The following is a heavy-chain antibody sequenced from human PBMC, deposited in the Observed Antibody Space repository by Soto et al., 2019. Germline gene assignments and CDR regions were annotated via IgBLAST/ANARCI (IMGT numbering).Heavy chain of an antibody. J-gene: IGHJ4*02. CDR2: ISGSGGST. V-gene: IGHV3-23*01. Sequence: PGGSQRLSCAASGFTFSSYAMSWVRQAPGKGLEWVSAISGSGGSTYYADSVKGRFTISRDNSKNTLYLQMNSLRAEDTAVYYCAKDLNPSNSLVYCRNPFGADKDYWGQGTLVTVSS. D-gene: IGHD2-8*01. CDR3: AKDLNPSNSLVYCRNPFGADKDY. CDR1: GFTFSSYA.